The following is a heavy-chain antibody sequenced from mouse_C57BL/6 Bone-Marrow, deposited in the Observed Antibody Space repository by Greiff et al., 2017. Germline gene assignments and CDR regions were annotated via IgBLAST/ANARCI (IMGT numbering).Heavy chain of an antibody. CDR3: TPYDYDDGDY. CDR2: IYPGNSAT. Sequence: EVKLVESGTELARPGASVKMSCKTSGYTFTSYWMHWVTQRPGQGLEWIGAIYPGNSATSYNQKFQGKAQLTAVTSASTAYMALSSLTNEDSAVYYCTPYDYDDGDYWGQGTTLTVSS. CDR1: GYTFTSYW. J-gene: IGHJ2*01. D-gene: IGHD2-4*01. V-gene: IGHV1-5*01.